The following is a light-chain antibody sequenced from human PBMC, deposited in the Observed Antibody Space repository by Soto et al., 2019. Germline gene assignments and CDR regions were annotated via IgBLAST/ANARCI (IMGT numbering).Light chain of an antibody. Sequence: DIQMTQSPSTLSASVGDRVTITCRASQSISSWLAWYQQKPGKAPKLLIYDASSLESGVPSRFSGSGSGTEFTLTIRSLPPDDFAKYYCQQYNSYAWTLGQGTKVEIK. CDR2: DAS. V-gene: IGKV1-5*01. J-gene: IGKJ1*01. CDR1: QSISSW. CDR3: QQYNSYAWT.